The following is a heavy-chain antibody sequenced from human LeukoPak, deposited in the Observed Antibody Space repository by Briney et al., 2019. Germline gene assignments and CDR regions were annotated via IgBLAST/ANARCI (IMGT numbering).Heavy chain of an antibody. CDR1: GFTFSSYG. J-gene: IGHJ4*02. CDR3: AKGRGYSGYDFLYYFDY. Sequence: GGSLRLSCAASGFTFSSYGMHWVRQAPGKGLEWVAVISYDGSNKYYADSVKGRFTISRDNSKNTLYLQMNSLRAEDTAVYYCAKGRGYSGYDFLYYFDYWGQGTLVTVSS. V-gene: IGHV3-30*18. D-gene: IGHD5-12*01. CDR2: ISYDGSNK.